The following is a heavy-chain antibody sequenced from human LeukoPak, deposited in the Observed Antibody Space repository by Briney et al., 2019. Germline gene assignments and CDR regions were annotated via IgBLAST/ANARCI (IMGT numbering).Heavy chain of an antibody. CDR1: GDSVSSNSVT. J-gene: IGHJ5*02. CDR2: TYYWSTWYN. Sequence: SQTLSLTCAISGDSVSSNSVTWKWIRQSTSRGVEWLGRTYYWSTWYNDYAVSVRGRITVNPDTSKNQFSLHRNSVTPEDTAVYYCARRLTQYDCFDPWGQEILVTVSS. CDR3: ARRLTQYDCFDP. D-gene: IGHD2-2*01. V-gene: IGHV6-1*01.